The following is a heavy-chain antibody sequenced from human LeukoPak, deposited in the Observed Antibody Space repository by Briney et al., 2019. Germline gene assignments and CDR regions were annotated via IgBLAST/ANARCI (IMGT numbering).Heavy chain of an antibody. V-gene: IGHV3-30*04. CDR2: ISYDGSNK. D-gene: IGHD2-21*01. CDR3: ARIAGLSRPYYYMDV. CDR1: GFTFSSYA. Sequence: PGGSLRLSCAASGFTFSSYAMHWVRQAPGKGLEWVAVISYDGSNKYYADSVKGRFTISRDNSKNTLYLQMNSLRAEDTAVYYCARIAGLSRPYYYMDVWGKGTTVTVSS. J-gene: IGHJ6*03.